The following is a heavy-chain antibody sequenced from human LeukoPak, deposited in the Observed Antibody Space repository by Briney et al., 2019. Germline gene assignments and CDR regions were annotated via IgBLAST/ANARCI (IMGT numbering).Heavy chain of an antibody. D-gene: IGHD1-14*01. Sequence: PGGSLRLSCAASGFIVSGNHMNWVRLAPGKGLEWVSIVYGVGATYYEDSVKGRFTISRDDSKNIVYLQMNNLRSEDTAVYFCATERPGSRTLDSWGQGTLVTVSS. CDR3: ATERPGSRTLDS. CDR2: VYGVGAT. J-gene: IGHJ4*02. V-gene: IGHV3-66*01. CDR1: GFIVSGNH.